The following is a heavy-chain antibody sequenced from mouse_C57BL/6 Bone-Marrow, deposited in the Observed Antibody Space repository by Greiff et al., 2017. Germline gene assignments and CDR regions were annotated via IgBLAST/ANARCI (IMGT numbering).Heavy chain of an antibody. CDR1: GFTFSSYA. CDR3: AREPPYY. CDR2: ISDGGSYT. Sequence: EVQVVESGGGLVKPGGSLKLSCAASGFTFSSYAMSWVRQTPEKRLEWVATISDGGSYTYYPDNVKGRFTISRDNAKNNLYLQMSHLKSEDTAMYYCAREPPYYWGQGTSVTVSS. J-gene: IGHJ4*01. V-gene: IGHV5-4*01.